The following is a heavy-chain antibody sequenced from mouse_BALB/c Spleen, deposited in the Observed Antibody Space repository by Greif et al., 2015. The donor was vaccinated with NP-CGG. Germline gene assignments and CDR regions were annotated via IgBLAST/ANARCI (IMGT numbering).Heavy chain of an antibody. D-gene: IGHD2-2*01. CDR3: TRLYYGYAVHYFDY. CDR2: IYPGSGST. CDR1: GYTFISYW. J-gene: IGHJ2*01. Sequence: LQQSGSELVRPGASVKLSCKASGYTFISYWMHWVTQRHGQGLEWIGNIYPGSGSTNYDEKFKSKGTLTVDTSSSTAYMHLSSLTSEDSAVYYCTRLYYGYAVHYFDYWGQGTTLTVSS. V-gene: IGHV1S22*01.